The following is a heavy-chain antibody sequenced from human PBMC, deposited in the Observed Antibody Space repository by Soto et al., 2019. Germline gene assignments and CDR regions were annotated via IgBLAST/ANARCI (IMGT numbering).Heavy chain of an antibody. CDR2: VYVSDSET. CDR3: ARRGTLSGRDAFDV. CDR1: GYYSSSYW. V-gene: IGHV5-51*01. Sequence: GESLKISCRGSGYYSSSYWIAWVRQMSGKGLEWVGSVYVSDSETKYSPSFQGQVTISADKYTNTAYLYWSSLKASDTAMYHCARRGTLSGRDAFDVWGEGTMVTVSS. J-gene: IGHJ3*01. D-gene: IGHD5-12*01.